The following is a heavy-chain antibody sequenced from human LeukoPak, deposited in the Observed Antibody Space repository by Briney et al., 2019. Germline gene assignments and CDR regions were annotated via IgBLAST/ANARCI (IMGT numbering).Heavy chain of an antibody. J-gene: IGHJ4*02. CDR1: GFSVTTYA. D-gene: IGHD3-10*01. V-gene: IGHV3-23*01. CDR3: AREDRRGFDY. Sequence: GGSLTLSCAASGFSVTTYAMGWVRQAPGKGLEWVSVISDRGDSTHYADSVKGRFTISRDSSKNTLYLQMNSLRAEDTAVYYCAREDRRGFDYWGQGTLVTVSS. CDR2: ISDRGDST.